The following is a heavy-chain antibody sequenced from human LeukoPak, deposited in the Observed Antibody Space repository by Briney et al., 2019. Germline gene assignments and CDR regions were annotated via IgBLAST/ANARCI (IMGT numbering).Heavy chain of an antibody. CDR3: ARDRPHYDFWSGPNLAYGMDV. D-gene: IGHD3-3*01. Sequence: GGSLRLSCAASGFTFSSYSMNWVRQAPGKGLEWVSSISSSSSYIYYADSVKGRFTISRDNAKNSLYLQMNSLRAEATAVYYCARDRPHYDFWSGPNLAYGMDVWGQGTTVTVSS. J-gene: IGHJ6*02. CDR2: ISSSSSYI. V-gene: IGHV3-21*01. CDR1: GFTFSSYS.